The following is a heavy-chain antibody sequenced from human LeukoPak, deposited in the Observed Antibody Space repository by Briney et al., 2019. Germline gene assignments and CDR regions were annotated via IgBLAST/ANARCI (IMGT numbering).Heavy chain of an antibody. CDR3: AREGHDYGDYVSFDY. CDR2: TYYRSKWYN. Sequence: SQTFSLTCTISGDSVSSNSVAWNWIRQSPSRGLEWLGRTYYRSKWYNDYAVSVKSRITINPDTSKNQFSLQLNSVTPEDTAVYYCAREGHDYGDYVSFDYWGQGTLVTVSS. J-gene: IGHJ4*02. CDR1: GDSVSSNSVA. V-gene: IGHV6-1*01. D-gene: IGHD4-17*01.